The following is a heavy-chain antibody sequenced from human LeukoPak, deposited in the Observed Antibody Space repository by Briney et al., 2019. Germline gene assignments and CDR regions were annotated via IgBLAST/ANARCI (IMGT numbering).Heavy chain of an antibody. CDR1: GFTFSSYA. CDR2: IYYSGST. Sequence: PGGSLRLSCAASGFTFSSYAMSWVRQAPGKGLEWIGYIYYSGSTNYNPSLKSRVTISVDTSKNQFSLRLSSVTAADTAVYYCARSYYGSGVWGQGTLVTVSS. V-gene: IGHV4-59*12. J-gene: IGHJ4*02. D-gene: IGHD3-10*01. CDR3: ARSYYGSGV.